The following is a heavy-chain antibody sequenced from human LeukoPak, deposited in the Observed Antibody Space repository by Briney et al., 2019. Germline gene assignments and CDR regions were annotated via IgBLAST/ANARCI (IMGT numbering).Heavy chain of an antibody. J-gene: IGHJ4*02. Sequence: SETLSLTCTVSGGSISSYYWSWIRQPAGKGLEWIGRIYTSGSTNYNPSLKSRVTISVDTSKNQFSLKLSSVTAADTAVYYCARGWYDYVWGSYPDYWGQGTLVTVSS. CDR2: IYTSGST. CDR3: ARGWYDYVWGSYPDY. V-gene: IGHV4-4*07. CDR1: GGSISSYY. D-gene: IGHD3-16*01.